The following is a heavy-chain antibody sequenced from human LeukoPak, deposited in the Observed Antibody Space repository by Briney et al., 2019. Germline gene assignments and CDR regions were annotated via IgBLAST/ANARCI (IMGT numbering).Heavy chain of an antibody. Sequence: PGGSLRLPCAASGFTFSSYSMNWVRQAPGKGLEWVSSISSSSSYIYYADSVKGRFTISRDNAKNSLYLQMNSLRAEDTAVYYCARSMVTGNWYFDLWGRGTLVTVSS. CDR1: GFTFSSYS. D-gene: IGHD5-18*01. CDR2: ISSSSSYI. V-gene: IGHV3-21*01. J-gene: IGHJ2*01. CDR3: ARSMVTGNWYFDL.